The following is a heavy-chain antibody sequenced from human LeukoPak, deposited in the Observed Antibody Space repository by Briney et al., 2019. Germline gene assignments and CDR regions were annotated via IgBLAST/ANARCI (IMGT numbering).Heavy chain of an antibody. D-gene: IGHD5-18*01. V-gene: IGHV4-59*08. J-gene: IGHJ4*02. CDR3: ARSLRGYRFATDY. CDR1: GDSINSYY. Sequence: SETLSLTCTVSGDSINSYYWSWIRQPPGKGREWIGYIYYSGSTKYNPSIKSRVTISVDTSKNQFSLKLSSVTAADTAVYYCARSLRGYRFATDYWGQGTLVTVSS. CDR2: IYYSGST.